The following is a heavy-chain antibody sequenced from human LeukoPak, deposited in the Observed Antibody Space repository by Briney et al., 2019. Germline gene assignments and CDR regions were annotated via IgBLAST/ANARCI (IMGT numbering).Heavy chain of an antibody. CDR1: GFTFSSYS. J-gene: IGHJ4*02. D-gene: IGHD3-3*01. V-gene: IGHV3-21*01. CDR3: ASEIIFGSFDY. CDR2: ISSSSSYI. Sequence: GSLRLSCAASGFTFSSYSMNWVRQTPGKGLEWVSSISSSSSYIYYADSVKGRFTISRDNSKNTLYLQMNSLRAEDTAVYYCASEIIFGSFDYWGQGTLVTVSS.